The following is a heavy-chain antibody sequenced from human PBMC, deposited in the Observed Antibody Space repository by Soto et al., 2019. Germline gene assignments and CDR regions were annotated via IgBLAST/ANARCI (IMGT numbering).Heavy chain of an antibody. D-gene: IGHD3-9*01. CDR1: GFTFSSYA. CDR3: AKKPAYDILTGYPLRFDY. V-gene: IGHV3-23*01. Sequence: GGSLRLSCAASGFTFSSYAMSWVRQAPGKGLEWVSAISGSGGSTYYADSVKGRFTISRDNSKNTLYLQMNSLRAEDTAVYYCAKKPAYDILTGYPLRFDYWGQGTLVTVS. CDR2: ISGSGGST. J-gene: IGHJ4*02.